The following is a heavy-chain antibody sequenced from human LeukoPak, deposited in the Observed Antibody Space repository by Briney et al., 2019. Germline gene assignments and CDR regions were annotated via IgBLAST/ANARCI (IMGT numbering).Heavy chain of an antibody. CDR3: ATLRFLEWFPESVNWFDP. Sequence: ASVKVSCKVSGYTLTELSMHWVRQAPGKGLEWMGGFDPEDGETIYAQKFQGRVTMTEDTPTDTAYMELSSLRSEDTAVYYCATLRFLEWFPESVNWFDPWGQGTLVTVSS. V-gene: IGHV1-24*01. CDR2: FDPEDGET. CDR1: GYTLTELS. D-gene: IGHD3-3*01. J-gene: IGHJ5*02.